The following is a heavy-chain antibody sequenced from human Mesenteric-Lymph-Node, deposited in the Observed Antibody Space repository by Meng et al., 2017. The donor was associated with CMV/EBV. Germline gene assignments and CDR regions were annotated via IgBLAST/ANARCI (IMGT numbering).Heavy chain of an antibody. J-gene: IGHJ4*02. V-gene: IGHV3-23*01. CDR1: GFTFAAYA. Sequence: GGSLRLSCAASGFTFAAYAMGWVRQAPGKGLEWVSSITAGTHSAATTYYADSVRGRFTISRDVNTLDLQMNNLRAEDTAVYYCARDDNTGYQVGGIDYWGQGTLVTVSS. CDR2: ITAGTHSAATT. D-gene: IGHD3-16*01. CDR3: ARDDNTGYQVGGIDY.